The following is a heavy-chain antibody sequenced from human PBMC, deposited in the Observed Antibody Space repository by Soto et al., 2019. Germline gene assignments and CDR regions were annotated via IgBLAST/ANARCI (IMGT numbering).Heavy chain of an antibody. CDR3: ARMSIGSYSFEL. V-gene: IGHV3-7*05. CDR1: GFALSAYW. CDR2: IRQDGGEK. Sequence: EVQLVESGGSLVQPGGSLRLSCTASGFALSAYWMTWVRQTPGKRLEWVAYIRQDGGEKYYVDSVRGRFTISRDNAKNSLYLQTSSVRADDTAVYYYARMSIGSYSFELWGQGTQVTVSS. J-gene: IGHJ4*02. D-gene: IGHD3-10*01.